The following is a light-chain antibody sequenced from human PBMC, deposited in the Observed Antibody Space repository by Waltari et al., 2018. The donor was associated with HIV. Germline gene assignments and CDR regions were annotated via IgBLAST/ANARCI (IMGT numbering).Light chain of an antibody. Sequence: EMVLTQSPATLSLSPGERATLSCRASQSVNGYLAWYQQKVGQAPRLLIYDVSNRATGIPARFSGSGSGTDFTLTISSLEPEDFAVYYCQQRRTWPQTFGQGTKVEIK. CDR3: QQRRTWPQT. CDR1: QSVNGY. V-gene: IGKV3-11*01. J-gene: IGKJ1*01. CDR2: DVS.